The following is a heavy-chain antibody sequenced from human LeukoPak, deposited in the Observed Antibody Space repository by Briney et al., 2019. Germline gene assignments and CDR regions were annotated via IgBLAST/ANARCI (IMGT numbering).Heavy chain of an antibody. J-gene: IGHJ4*02. CDR3: ARVGGSYYGYSSAIDY. CDR1: GGSFSGYY. D-gene: IGHD1-26*01. CDR2: INHSGST. Sequence: SETLSLTCAAYGGSFSGYYWSWIRQPPGKGLEWIGEINHSGSTNYNPSLKSRVTISVDTSKNQFSLKLSSVTAADTAVYYCARVGGSYYGYSSAIDYWGQGTLVTVSS. V-gene: IGHV4-34*01.